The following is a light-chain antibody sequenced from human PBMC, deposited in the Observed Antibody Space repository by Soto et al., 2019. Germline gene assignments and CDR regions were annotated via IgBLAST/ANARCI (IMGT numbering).Light chain of an antibody. CDR1: PSVSSSY. J-gene: IGKJ1*01. V-gene: IGKV3-15*01. CDR2: GAS. CDR3: QQYYKWPPGT. Sequence: EIVLTQSPGTLSLSPGERATLSCRDSPSVSSSYLAWYQQTPARAPRLLIYGASTRAPGFPARVSGSGTGTSGTGTISSLQSENFAVDYCQQYYKWPPGTFGQGTKVDTK.